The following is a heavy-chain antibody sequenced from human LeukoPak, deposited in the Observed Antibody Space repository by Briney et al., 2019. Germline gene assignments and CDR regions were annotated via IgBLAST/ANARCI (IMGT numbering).Heavy chain of an antibody. D-gene: IGHD3-9*01. CDR3: ARDGIEGLIRYFDWLLEYYFDY. Sequence: PSETLSLTCTVSGGSISSYYWSWIRQPPGKGLEWIGYIYYSGSTNYNPSLKSRVTISVDTSKNQFSLKLSSVTAADTAVYYCARDGIEGLIRYFDWLLEYYFDYWGQGTLVTVSS. J-gene: IGHJ4*02. CDR2: IYYSGST. CDR1: GGSISSYY. V-gene: IGHV4-59*01.